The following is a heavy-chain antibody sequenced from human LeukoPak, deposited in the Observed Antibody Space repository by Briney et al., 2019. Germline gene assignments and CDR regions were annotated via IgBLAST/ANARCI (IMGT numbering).Heavy chain of an antibody. D-gene: IGHD3-10*01. CDR2: IYSGGST. J-gene: IGHJ6*03. CDR3: ASGSGSYRTPSHYMDL. Sequence: RGSLTPACAASGFTVSSNYMSWVRQAPGKGLEWVSVIYSGGSTYYADSVKGRFTISRDNSKNKLYLQMNSLRAEDTAVYYCASGSGSYRTPSHYMDLWGTG. CDR1: GFTVSSNY. V-gene: IGHV3-53*01.